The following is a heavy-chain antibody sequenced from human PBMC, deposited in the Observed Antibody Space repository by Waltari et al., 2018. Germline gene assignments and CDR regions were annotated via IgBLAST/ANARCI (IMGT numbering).Heavy chain of an antibody. Sequence: QVQLQESRPGLVKPSETLSLTCTGPGGSISSYYWSWIRQPPGKGLEWIGYIYYSGSTNYNPSLKSRVTISVDTSKNQFSLKLSSVTAADTAVYYCARRWVGATKDAFDIWGQGTMVTVSS. V-gene: IGHV4-59*08. CDR1: GGSISSYY. J-gene: IGHJ3*02. D-gene: IGHD1-26*01. CDR3: ARRWVGATKDAFDI. CDR2: IYYSGST.